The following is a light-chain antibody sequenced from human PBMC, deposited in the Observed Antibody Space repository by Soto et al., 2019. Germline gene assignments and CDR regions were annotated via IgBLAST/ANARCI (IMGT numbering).Light chain of an antibody. CDR3: QQYNNYWT. CDR2: TSS. V-gene: IGKV1-39*01. CDR1: QSISTS. Sequence: DIQLTQSPSSLSASVGDRVTITCRASQSISTSLNWYQQKPGKAPNLLIFTSSNLESGVPSRFSGSGSGTEFTLTISSLQPDDFATYYCQQYNNYWTFGQGTKVDIK. J-gene: IGKJ1*01.